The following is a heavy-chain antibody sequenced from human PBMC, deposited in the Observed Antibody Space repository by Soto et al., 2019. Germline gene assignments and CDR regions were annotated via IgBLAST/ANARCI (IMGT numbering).Heavy chain of an antibody. J-gene: IGHJ4*02. CDR2: IYHGGST. D-gene: IGHD1-26*01. CDR1: GGSISSTDW. Sequence: QVQLQESGPGLVKPSGTLSLTCTVSGGSISSTDWWSWVRQPPGKGLEWIGEIYHGGSTNYNPSLKSRVSISVDRPKNQFSLKPTSVTAADTAVYYCASSKSGGSYYFDYWGQGTLVTVSS. V-gene: IGHV4-4*02. CDR3: ASSKSGGSYYFDY.